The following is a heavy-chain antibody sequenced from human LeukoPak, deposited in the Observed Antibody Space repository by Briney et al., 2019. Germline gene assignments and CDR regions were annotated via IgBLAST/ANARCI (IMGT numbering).Heavy chain of an antibody. V-gene: IGHV1-18*01. CDR3: ARDSDWNVDY. J-gene: IGHJ4*02. Sequence: GASVKVSCKASGYTFTTYGITWIRQAPGQGLEWLGWISPYNGATEYAQSLQDRVSMTTDTSTNTAYIEVRSLKSDDTAVYYCARDSDWNVDYWGQGTLVTVSS. CDR2: ISPYNGAT. CDR1: GYTFTTYG. D-gene: IGHD1-1*01.